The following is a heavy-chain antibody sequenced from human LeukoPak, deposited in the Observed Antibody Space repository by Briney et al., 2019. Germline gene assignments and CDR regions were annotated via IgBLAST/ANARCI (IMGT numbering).Heavy chain of an antibody. CDR3: ARAPVPGLSGHFDY. Sequence: ASVKVSCKASGYTFTSYAMHWVRQAPGQRLEWMGWINAGNGNTKYSQKFQGRVTITRDTSASTAYMELSSLRSEDTAVYYCARAPVPGLSGHFDYWGQGTLVTVSS. V-gene: IGHV1-3*01. CDR1: GYTFTSYA. D-gene: IGHD2-2*01. CDR2: INAGNGNT. J-gene: IGHJ4*02.